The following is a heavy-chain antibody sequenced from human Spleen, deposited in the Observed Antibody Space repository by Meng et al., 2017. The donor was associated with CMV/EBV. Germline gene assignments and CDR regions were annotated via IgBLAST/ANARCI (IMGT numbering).Heavy chain of an antibody. D-gene: IGHD1-20*01. CDR3: ARDNWLEYYGMDV. CDR2: IGTAGDT. V-gene: IGHV3-13*01. Sequence: GESLKISCAASGFTFSSYDMHWVRQATGKGLEWVSAIGTAGDTYYPGSVKGRFTISRDNSKNTLYLQMNSLRAEDTAVYYCARDNWLEYYGMDVWGQGTTVTVSS. J-gene: IGHJ6*02. CDR1: GFTFSSYD.